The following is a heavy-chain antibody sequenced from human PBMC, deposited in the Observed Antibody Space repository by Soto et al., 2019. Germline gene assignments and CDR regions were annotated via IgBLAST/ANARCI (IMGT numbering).Heavy chain of an antibody. CDR2: NYYSGIT. D-gene: IGHD6-6*01. CDR1: GGSISSGGYY. Sequence: QVQLQESGPGLVKPSQTLSLTCTVSGGSISSGGYYWTWIRQHPGKGLEWIGYNYYSGITYYNPSHKSRVTISLTTSKNTFSLKLRSVTAADTAVYYCARGSSIAGLYYGMDVWGQGTTVTVSS. J-gene: IGHJ6*02. V-gene: IGHV4-31*03. CDR3: ARGSSIAGLYYGMDV.